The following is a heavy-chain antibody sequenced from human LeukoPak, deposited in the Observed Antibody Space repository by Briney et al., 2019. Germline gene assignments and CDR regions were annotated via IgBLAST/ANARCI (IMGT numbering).Heavy chain of an antibody. D-gene: IGHD2-2*01. V-gene: IGHV3-30-3*01. CDR1: GFTFSSYA. CDR2: ISYDGSNK. Sequence: GGSLRFSCAASGFTFSSYAMHWVRQAPGKGLEWVAVISYDGSNKYYADSVKGRFTISRDNSKNTLYLQMNSLRAEDTAVYYCARDFDQLPSNTLDYWGQGTLVTVSS. CDR3: ARDFDQLPSNTLDY. J-gene: IGHJ4*02.